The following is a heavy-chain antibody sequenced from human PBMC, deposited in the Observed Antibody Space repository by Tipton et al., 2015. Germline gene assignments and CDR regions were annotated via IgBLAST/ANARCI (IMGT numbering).Heavy chain of an antibody. J-gene: IGHJ4*02. D-gene: IGHD3-22*01. CDR3: ASNYDSSGGYFDY. CDR1: AYSISSDYY. CDR2: ISHSGNT. V-gene: IGHV4-38-2*01. Sequence: TLSLTCAVSAYSISSDYYWGWIRQPPGKGLEWIGSISHSGNTYYNPSLKSRVTISVDKSKNQFSLKLSSVTAADTAVYYCASNYDSSGGYFDYWGQGTLVTVSS.